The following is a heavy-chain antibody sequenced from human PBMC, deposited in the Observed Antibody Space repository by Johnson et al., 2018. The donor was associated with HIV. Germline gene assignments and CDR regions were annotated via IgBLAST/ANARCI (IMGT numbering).Heavy chain of an antibody. V-gene: IGHV3-15*01. CDR1: GFTFSDAW. Sequence: VQLVESGGDLVKPGGSLRLSCAASGFTFSDAWMNWVRQAPGKGLEWVGRLKSKSDGGTIDYAAPVKGRFTIPRDGSKNTLYLQMNSLKTEDTGLYYCTTGLYWNDAFNIWGQGTMVSVSS. CDR3: TTGLYWNDAFNI. D-gene: IGHD1-1*01. J-gene: IGHJ3*02. CDR2: LKSKSDGGTI.